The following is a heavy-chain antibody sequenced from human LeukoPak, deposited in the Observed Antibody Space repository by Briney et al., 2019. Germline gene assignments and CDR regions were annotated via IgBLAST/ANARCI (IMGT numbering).Heavy chain of an antibody. V-gene: IGHV4-30-2*01. CDR2: IYLTGST. CDR1: GGSINSDYYS. J-gene: IGHJ4*02. CDR3: ARGGYCSGGSCKHFDY. D-gene: IGHD2-15*01. Sequence: KSSETLSLTCAVSGGSINSDYYSWNWIRQPPGKGLEWIGYIYLTGSTYYNPSLKSRVTISVDMSKNQFSLKLSSVTAADTAVYYCARGGYCSGGSCKHFDYWGQGTLVTVSS.